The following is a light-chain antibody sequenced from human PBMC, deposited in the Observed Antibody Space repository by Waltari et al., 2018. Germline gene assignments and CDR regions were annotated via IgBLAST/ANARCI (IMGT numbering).Light chain of an antibody. CDR2: DVA. V-gene: IGLV2-11*01. CDR3: CSYAGSFTWL. J-gene: IGLJ3*02. CDR1: SSDVGAYNY. Sequence: HSALTQPRSVSGSPGQSVTISCTGTSSDVGAYNYLSWYQHHPGKAPKLIIYDVAKRPSGVPDRFSGSKSGNTASLTISGPQAEDEAEYYCCSYAGSFTWLFGGGTKLTVL.